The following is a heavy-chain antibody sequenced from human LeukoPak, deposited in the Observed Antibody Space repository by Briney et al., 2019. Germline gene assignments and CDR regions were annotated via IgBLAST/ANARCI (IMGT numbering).Heavy chain of an antibody. Sequence: GGSLRLSCAASGFTVSSNYMSWVRQAPGKGLEWVSVIYSGGSTYYADSVKGRFTISRDNSKNTLYLQMNSLRAEDTAVYYCARSGLWFGELLDYWGQGTLDTVSS. J-gene: IGHJ4*02. CDR1: GFTVSSNY. CDR2: IYSGGST. CDR3: ARSGLWFGELLDY. V-gene: IGHV3-53*01. D-gene: IGHD3-10*01.